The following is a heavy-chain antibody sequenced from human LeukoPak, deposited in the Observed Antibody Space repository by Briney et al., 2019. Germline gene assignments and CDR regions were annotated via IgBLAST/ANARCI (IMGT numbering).Heavy chain of an antibody. CDR3: AKGRGFGTDY. J-gene: IGHJ4*02. CDR2: IYYSGST. CDR1: GGSISSSSYY. V-gene: IGHV4-39*07. D-gene: IGHD3-10*01. Sequence: SSETLSLTCTVSGGSISSSSYYWGWIRQPPGKGLEWIGSIYYSGSTYYNPSLKSRVTISVDTSKNQFSLKLSSVTAADTAVYYCAKGRGFGTDYWGQGTLVTVSS.